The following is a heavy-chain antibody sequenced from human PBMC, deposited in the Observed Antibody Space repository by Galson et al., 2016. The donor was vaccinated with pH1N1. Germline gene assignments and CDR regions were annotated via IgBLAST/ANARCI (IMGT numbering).Heavy chain of an antibody. CDR2: IYYSGIT. CDR1: GGSTKSSDYY. D-gene: IGHD3-3*01. J-gene: IGHJ4*02. V-gene: IGHV4-39*01. CDR3: LRHPRFSSRSAVDFDY. Sequence: SETLSLTCSVSGGSTKSSDYYWGWVRQPPGKGLEWIASIYYSGITHYKESLKSRLLISVDTSKNQFSLRLTSVTAADTAVYFCLRHPRFSSRSAVDFDYWGQGIQVIVSS.